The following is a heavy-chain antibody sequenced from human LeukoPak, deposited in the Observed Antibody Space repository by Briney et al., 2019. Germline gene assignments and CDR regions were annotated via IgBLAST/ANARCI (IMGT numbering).Heavy chain of an antibody. CDR2: IHPSTGNP. CDR3: ARAFQSLGGLSLPDY. V-gene: IGHV7-4-1*02. CDR1: GYTFSSYA. J-gene: IGHJ4*02. Sequence: VASVKVSCKASGYTFSSYAMNWVRQAPGQGLEWMGWIHPSTGNPTYAQGFTGRFVFSLDTSVSTTYLQIRGLKAEDTAVYFCARAFQSLGGLSLPDYWGQGTLVTVSS. D-gene: IGHD3-16*02.